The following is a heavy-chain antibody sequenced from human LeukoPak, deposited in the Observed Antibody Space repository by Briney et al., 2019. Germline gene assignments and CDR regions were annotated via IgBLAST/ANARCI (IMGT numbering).Heavy chain of an antibody. V-gene: IGHV1-46*01. CDR2: INPSGGST. J-gene: IGHJ3*02. CDR1: GYTFTSYG. CDR3: ARVGKGLHDKWGSNAFDI. Sequence: ASVKVSCKASGYTFTSYGISWVRQAPGQGLEWMEIINPSGGSTSYAQKFQGRVTMTRDTSTSTVYMELSSLRSEDTAVYYCARVGKGLHDKWGSNAFDIXXQGTMVTVSS. D-gene: IGHD2-8*01.